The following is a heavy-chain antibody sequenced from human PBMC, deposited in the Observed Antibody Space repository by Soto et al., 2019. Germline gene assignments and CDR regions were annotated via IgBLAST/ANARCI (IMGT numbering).Heavy chain of an antibody. D-gene: IGHD3-22*01. J-gene: IGHJ4*02. CDR3: VKEHYYDSSGDFDY. V-gene: IGHV3-64D*08. Sequence: GGSLRLSCSASGFTFSSYAMHWVRQAPGKGLEYVSAISSNGGSTYYADSVKGRFTISRDNSKNTLYLQMSSLRAEDTAVYYCVKEHYYDSSGDFDYWGQGTLVTVSS. CDR2: ISSNGGST. CDR1: GFTFSSYA.